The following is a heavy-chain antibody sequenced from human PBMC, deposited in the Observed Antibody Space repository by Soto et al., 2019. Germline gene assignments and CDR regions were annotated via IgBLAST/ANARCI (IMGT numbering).Heavy chain of an antibody. Sequence: SETLSLTCTVSGGSISSSSYYWGWIRQPPGKGLEWIGSIYYSGSTYYNPSLKSRVTISVDTSKNQFSLKLSSVTAADTAVYYCARRWGTSFDFWGQGTLVTVSS. V-gene: IGHV4-39*01. CDR2: IYYSGST. J-gene: IGHJ4*02. D-gene: IGHD7-27*01. CDR3: ARRWGTSFDF. CDR1: GGSISSSSYY.